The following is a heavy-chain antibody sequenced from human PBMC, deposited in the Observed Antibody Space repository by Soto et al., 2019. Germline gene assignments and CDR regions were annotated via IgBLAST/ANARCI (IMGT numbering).Heavy chain of an antibody. CDR1: GFTFSSYA. D-gene: IGHD3-16*01. V-gene: IGHV3-23*01. CDR2: ISGSGASS. CDR3: AKGQKEPYTPNDF. Sequence: GGSLRLSCAASGFTFSSYAMNWVRQAPGKGLEWVSTISGSGASSYYADSVKGRFTISRDNSKNTLYLQMNSLRAEDTAIYYCAKGQKEPYTPNDFWGQGTRVTVSS. J-gene: IGHJ4*02.